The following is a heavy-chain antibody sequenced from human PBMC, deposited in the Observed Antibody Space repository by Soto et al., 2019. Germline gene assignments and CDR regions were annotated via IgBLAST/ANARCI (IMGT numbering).Heavy chain of an antibody. V-gene: IGHV4-4*07. J-gene: IGHJ5*02. D-gene: IGHD3-3*01. CDR1: GGTISGYY. CDR2: IYSSGST. Sequence: SEPLCLTYTVTGGTISGYYGTWIRQSAGGGLEWIGRIYSSGSTNYNPSLKSRVTISLDTSMNHFSLRLSSVTAADTAVYYCARGQRFSDWFDPWGQGTLVTV. CDR3: ARGQRFSDWFDP.